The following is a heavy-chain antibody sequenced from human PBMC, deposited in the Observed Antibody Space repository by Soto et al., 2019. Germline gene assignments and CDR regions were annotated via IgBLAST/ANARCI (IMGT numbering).Heavy chain of an antibody. J-gene: IGHJ6*02. V-gene: IGHV1-69*13. Sequence: ASVKVSCKASGGTFSSYAISWVRQAPGQGLEWMGGIIPISGTANYAQKFQGRVTITADESTSTAYMELSSLRSEDTAVYYCARVTDTAVSNYYYYYGMDVWGQGTTVTVSS. D-gene: IGHD5-18*01. CDR2: IIPISGTA. CDR3: ARVTDTAVSNYYYYYGMDV. CDR1: GGTFSSYA.